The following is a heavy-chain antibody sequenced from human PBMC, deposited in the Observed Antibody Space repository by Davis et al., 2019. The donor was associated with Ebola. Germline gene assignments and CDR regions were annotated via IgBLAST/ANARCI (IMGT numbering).Heavy chain of an antibody. CDR2: ISSSSSYT. D-gene: IGHD1-1*01. CDR1: GGSFSGYY. CDR3: AREPVLNERGRMHYGMDV. V-gene: IGHV3-11*06. Sequence: LSLTCAVYGGSFSGYYWSWIRQAPGKGLEWVSYISSSSSYTNYADSVKGRFTISRDNAKNSLYLQMNSLRAEDTAVYYCAREPVLNERGRMHYGMDVWGQGTTVTVSS. J-gene: IGHJ6*02.